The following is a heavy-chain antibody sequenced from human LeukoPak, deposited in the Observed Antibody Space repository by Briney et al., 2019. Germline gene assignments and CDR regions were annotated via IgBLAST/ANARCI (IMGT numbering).Heavy chain of an antibody. CDR2: INAGNGNT. CDR1: GYTFTSYA. V-gene: IGHV1-3*03. Sequence: GASVKVSCKASGYTFTSYAMHWVRQAPGQRLEWMGWINAGNGNTKYSQEFQGRVTITRDTSASTAYMELSSLTSEDTAVYYCARGLGRAAMVTRGGVRFDYWGQGTLVTVSS. D-gene: IGHD5-18*01. J-gene: IGHJ4*02. CDR3: ARGLGRAAMVTRGGVRFDY.